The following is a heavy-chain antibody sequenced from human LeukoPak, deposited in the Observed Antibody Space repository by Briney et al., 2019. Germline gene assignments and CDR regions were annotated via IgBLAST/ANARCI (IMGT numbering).Heavy chain of an antibody. CDR2: IYPGDSDI. V-gene: IGHV5-51*01. D-gene: IGHD3-22*01. Sequence: GESLKISCKGSGYSFPIYWIGWVRQMPGKGLEWMGVIYPGDSDIRYSPSFQGQVTISADKSISTAFLQWSSLKASDTAMYYCARYTYYHDSSGYYPYYYYMDVWGKGTTVTISS. J-gene: IGHJ6*03. CDR1: GYSFPIYW. CDR3: ARYTYYHDSSGYYPYYYYMDV.